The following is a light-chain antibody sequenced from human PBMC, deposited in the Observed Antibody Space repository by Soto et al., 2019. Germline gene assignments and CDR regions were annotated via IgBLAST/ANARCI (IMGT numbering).Light chain of an antibody. V-gene: IGLV2-14*03. CDR2: DVS. CDR3: SSYSNTGTLV. CDR1: SSDIGSHNS. Sequence: QSALTQFASVSGSPGQSITISCTGTSSDIGSHNSVSWYQQHPGKAPKLMIYDVSNRPSGVSNRFSGSKSGNTASLTISGLQADDEADYYCSSYSNTGTLVFGGGTKVTVL. J-gene: IGLJ2*01.